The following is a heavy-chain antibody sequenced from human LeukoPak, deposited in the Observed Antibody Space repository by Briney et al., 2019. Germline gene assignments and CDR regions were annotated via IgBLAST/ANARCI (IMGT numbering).Heavy chain of an antibody. CDR1: GFTFSSYS. CDR2: ISTSSSYI. J-gene: IGHJ4*02. V-gene: IGHV3-21*04. CDR3: ARHDYGDYRYYFDY. D-gene: IGHD4-17*01. Sequence: GGSLRLSCAASGFTFSSYSMNWVRQAPGKGLEWVSSISTSSSYIYYADSVKGRFTISRDNAKNSLYLQMNSLRAEDTAVYYCARHDYGDYRYYFDYWGQGTLVTVSS.